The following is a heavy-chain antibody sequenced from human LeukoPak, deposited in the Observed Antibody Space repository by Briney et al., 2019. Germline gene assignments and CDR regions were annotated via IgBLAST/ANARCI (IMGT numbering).Heavy chain of an antibody. D-gene: IGHD2-2*01. CDR3: ARDPYCTSTTCYASGTYFDY. Sequence: PGRSLRLSCAASGFTFSSYALHWVRQAPGKGLEWVGLISYDGTNKYYADSVKGRFTISRDNSKDRLYLEMNSLRAEDTAVYYCARDPYCTSTTCYASGTYFDYWGQGTLVTVSS. V-gene: IGHV3-30-3*01. CDR2: ISYDGTNK. J-gene: IGHJ4*02. CDR1: GFTFSSYA.